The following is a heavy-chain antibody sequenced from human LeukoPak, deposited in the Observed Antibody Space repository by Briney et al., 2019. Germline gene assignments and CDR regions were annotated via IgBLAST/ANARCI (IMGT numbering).Heavy chain of an antibody. J-gene: IGHJ3*02. CDR3: ARDFSSVNYYDSSGSYYVSNLAFDI. Sequence: GGSLRLSCAASGFTFDDYAMHWVRQAPGKGLEWVSGISWNSGSIGYADSVKGRFTISRDNAKNSLYLQMNSLRAEDTAVYYCARDFSSVNYYDSSGSYYVSNLAFDIWGQGTMVTVSS. D-gene: IGHD3-22*01. V-gene: IGHV3-9*01. CDR2: ISWNSGSI. CDR1: GFTFDDYA.